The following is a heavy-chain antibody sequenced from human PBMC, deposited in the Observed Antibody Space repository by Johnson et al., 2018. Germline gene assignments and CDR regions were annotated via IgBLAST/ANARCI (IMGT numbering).Heavy chain of an antibody. J-gene: IGHJ3*02. D-gene: IGHD1-26*01. CDR2: ISSSSSYI. CDR1: GFTFSSYS. CDR3: ASDTNSGSYLAFAI. V-gene: IGHV3-21*01. Sequence: VQLVQSGGGVVQPGRSLRLSCAASGFTFSSYSMNWVRQAPGKGLEWVSSISSSSSYIYYADSVKGRFTISRDNAKNSLYMQMNSLRAEDTAVYYCASDTNSGSYLAFAIWGQGTMVSVSS.